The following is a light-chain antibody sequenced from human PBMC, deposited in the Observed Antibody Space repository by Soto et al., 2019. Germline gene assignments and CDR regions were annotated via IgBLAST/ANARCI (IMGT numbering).Light chain of an antibody. CDR2: DAS. CDR1: QSVDNY. V-gene: IGKV3-11*01. J-gene: IGKJ1*01. Sequence: DIVRTLGPATLTLSPGESATRSCMASQSVDNYLAWYQHKPGQAPRLVIYDASNRATAIPARFSGSGSGTDFTLTISRLEPQEFAVYYWHQYDRWTLGQGTKV. CDR3: HQYDRWT.